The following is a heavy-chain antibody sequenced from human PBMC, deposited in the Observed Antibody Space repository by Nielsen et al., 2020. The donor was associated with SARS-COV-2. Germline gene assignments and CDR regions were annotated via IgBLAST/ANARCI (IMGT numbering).Heavy chain of an antibody. V-gene: IGHV3-9*01. CDR1: GFTFDDYA. Sequence: GGSLRLSCAASGFTFDDYAMHWVRQAPGKGLEWVSGISWNSGSIGYADSVKGRFTISRDNSKNIVYLQMTSLRAEDTAVYYCERVFDYWGQGTLVTVSS. CDR2: ISWNSGSI. J-gene: IGHJ4*02. CDR3: ERVFDY. D-gene: IGHD6-13*01.